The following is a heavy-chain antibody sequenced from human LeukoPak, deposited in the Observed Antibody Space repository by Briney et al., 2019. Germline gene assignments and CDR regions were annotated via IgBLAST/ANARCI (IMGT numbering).Heavy chain of an antibody. CDR2: ISWNSGSI. Sequence: GGSLRLSCAASGFTFDDYAMHWVRQAPGKGLEWVSGISWNSGSIGYADSVKGRFTISRDNAKNSLYLQMNSLRAEDTALYYCAKATVTTRYLDYWGQGTLVTVSS. V-gene: IGHV3-9*01. CDR1: GFTFDDYA. J-gene: IGHJ4*02. D-gene: IGHD4-17*01. CDR3: AKATVTTRYLDY.